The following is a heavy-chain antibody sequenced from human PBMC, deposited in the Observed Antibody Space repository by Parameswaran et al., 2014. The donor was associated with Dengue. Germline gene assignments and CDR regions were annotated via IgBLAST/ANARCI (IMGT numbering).Heavy chain of an antibody. Sequence: PGKGLEWIGEINHSGSTNYNPSLKSRVTISVDTSKNQFSLKLSSVTAADTAVYYCARDYSSGWYDYWGQGTLVTVSS. V-gene: IGHV4-34*01. CDR3: ARDYSSGWYDY. D-gene: IGHD6-19*01. J-gene: IGHJ4*02. CDR2: INHSGST.